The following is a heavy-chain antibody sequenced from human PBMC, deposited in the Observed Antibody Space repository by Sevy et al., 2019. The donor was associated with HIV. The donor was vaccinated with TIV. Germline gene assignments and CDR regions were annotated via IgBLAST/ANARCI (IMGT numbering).Heavy chain of an antibody. CDR1: GFTFSNYY. J-gene: IGHJ3*02. CDR2: ISSLSSYT. V-gene: IGHV3-11*06. Sequence: GGSLRLSCAASGFTFSNYYMSWIGQAPGKGLEWVSYISSLSSYTNFADSVKGRFTISRDNAKNSLYLQMKSLRAEDTAVYYCAGGSGRDNYAFDIWGQGTMVTVSS. CDR3: AGGSGRDNYAFDI. D-gene: IGHD1-26*01.